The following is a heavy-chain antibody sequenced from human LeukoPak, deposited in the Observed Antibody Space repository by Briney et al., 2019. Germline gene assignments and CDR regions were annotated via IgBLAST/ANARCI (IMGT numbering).Heavy chain of an antibody. D-gene: IGHD2-21*01. Sequence: GASVKVSCKASGYTFTRYYMHWVRQAPGRGLEWMGWINPNSGGTNYAQKFQGRVTMTRDTSISTAYMELSRLRSDDTAVYYCAPAYCGGDCYFRSDAFDIWGQGTMVTVSS. CDR1: GYTFTRYY. CDR3: APAYCGGDCYFRSDAFDI. CDR2: INPNSGGT. V-gene: IGHV1-2*02. J-gene: IGHJ3*02.